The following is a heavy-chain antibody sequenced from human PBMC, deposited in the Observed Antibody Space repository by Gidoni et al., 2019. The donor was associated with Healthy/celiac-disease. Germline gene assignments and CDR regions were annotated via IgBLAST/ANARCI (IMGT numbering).Heavy chain of an antibody. V-gene: IGHV1-18*01. D-gene: IGHD3-16*01. CDR3: ARDPRGDYVWGSPFDY. J-gene: IGHJ4*02. Sequence: QVQLVQSGAEVKKPGASVKVSCKASGYTFTSSGISWVRQAPGQGLEWMGWISAYNGNTNYAQKLQGRVTMTTDTSTSTGYMELRSLRSDDTAVYYCARDPRGDYVWGSPFDYWGQGTLVTVSS. CDR1: GYTFTSSG. CDR2: ISAYNGNT.